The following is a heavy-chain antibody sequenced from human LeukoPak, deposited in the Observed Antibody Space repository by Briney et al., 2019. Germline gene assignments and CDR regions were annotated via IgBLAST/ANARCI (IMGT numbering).Heavy chain of an antibody. D-gene: IGHD3-10*01. J-gene: IGHJ4*02. CDR2: ISSSSSYI. V-gene: IGHV3-21*01. CDR1: GFTFSSYS. Sequence: VGSLRLSCAASGFTFSSYSMNWVRQAPGKGLEWVSSISSSSSYIYYADSVKGQFTISRDNAKNSPYLQMNSPRAEDTAVYYCARVNGSGSYYIDYWGQGTLVTVSS. CDR3: ARVNGSGSYYIDY.